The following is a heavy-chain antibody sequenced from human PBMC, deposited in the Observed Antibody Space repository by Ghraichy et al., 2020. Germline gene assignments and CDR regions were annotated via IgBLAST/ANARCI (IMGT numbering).Heavy chain of an antibody. V-gene: IGHV1-69*13. CDR1: GGTFRSYA. J-gene: IGHJ5*02. CDR2: IIPIFGTT. D-gene: IGHD3-22*01. Sequence: SVKVSFKASGGTFRSYALSWVRQAPGQGLEWMGGIIPIFGTTNYAQKFQGRVTLIADESTSTAYMELSSLRSEDTAVYYCARGDHHDTRTPFDPWGQGTLVTVSS. CDR3: ARGDHHDTRTPFDP.